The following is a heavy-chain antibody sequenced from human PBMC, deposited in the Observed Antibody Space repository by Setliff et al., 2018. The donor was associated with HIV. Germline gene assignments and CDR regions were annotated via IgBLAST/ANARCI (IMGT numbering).Heavy chain of an antibody. D-gene: IGHD2-8*01. CDR2: INPNSSDT. CDR3: ARRVPPIPSGVLDY. V-gene: IGHV1-2*02. CDR1: GYTFTDYY. Sequence: ASVKVSCKASGYTFTDYYIRWVRQAPGQGLEWMGWINPNSSDTNYAQKFQGRVTMTRDTAISTSYMDLSRLRSDDTAVYYCARRVPPIPSGVLDYWGQGTLVTVSS. J-gene: IGHJ4*02.